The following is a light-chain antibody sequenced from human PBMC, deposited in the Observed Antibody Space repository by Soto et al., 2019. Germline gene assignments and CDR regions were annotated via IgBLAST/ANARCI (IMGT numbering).Light chain of an antibody. V-gene: IGKV1-5*03. CDR1: QSISSW. J-gene: IGKJ1*01. Sequence: DIQMTQSPSTLSASVGDRVTITCRASQSISSWLAWYQQKPGKAPPLLIYKASSLESGVPTRFGGSGSGTEFTIIISSLQPDDFATYYCQQDNSYWTFGQGTKVEIK. CDR2: KAS. CDR3: QQDNSYWT.